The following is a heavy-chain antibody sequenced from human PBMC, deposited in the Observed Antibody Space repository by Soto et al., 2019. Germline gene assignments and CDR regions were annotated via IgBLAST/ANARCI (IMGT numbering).Heavy chain of an antibody. V-gene: IGHV2-26*01. D-gene: IGHD6-13*01. CDR2: IFSNDEK. Sequence: QVTLKESGPVLVKPTETLTLTCTVSGFSLSNARMGVSWIRQPPGKALEWLAHIFSNDEKSYSTSLKSRLTISKDTSKSQVVLTMTNLDPVDTATYYCARTYSSSWYPPYSYYGMDVWGQGTTVTVSS. CDR1: GFSLSNARMG. CDR3: ARTYSSSWYPPYSYYGMDV. J-gene: IGHJ6*02.